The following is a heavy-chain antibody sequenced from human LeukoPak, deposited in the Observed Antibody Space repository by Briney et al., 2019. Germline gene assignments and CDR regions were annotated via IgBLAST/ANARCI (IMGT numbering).Heavy chain of an antibody. D-gene: IGHD2/OR15-2a*01. Sequence: PGGSLRLSCAASGFTFSSYALNWVGQAPGKGPEWVSAICGRGDSTYYADSVKGRFTISRDNSKNTLYLQLNSLRAEDTAVYYCAKDPGGILVTPIRYFRHLGQGTLVTVSS. V-gene: IGHV3-23*01. CDR2: ICGRGDST. J-gene: IGHJ4*02. CDR1: GFTFSSYA. CDR3: AKDPGGILVTPIRYFRH.